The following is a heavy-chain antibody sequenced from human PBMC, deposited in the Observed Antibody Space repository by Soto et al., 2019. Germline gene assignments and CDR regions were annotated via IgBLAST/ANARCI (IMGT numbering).Heavy chain of an antibody. Sequence: GASVKVSCKASGYTFTSYDINWVRQATGQGLEWMGWMSPNSGNTGYAQKFQGRVTMTRNTSISTAYMELSSLRSEDTAVYYCARGRGKYYGSGSFLGVYYYYYMDVWGKGTTVTVSS. CDR1: GYTFTSYD. V-gene: IGHV1-8*01. CDR2: MSPNSGNT. D-gene: IGHD3-10*01. J-gene: IGHJ6*03. CDR3: ARGRGKYYGSGSFLGVYYYYYMDV.